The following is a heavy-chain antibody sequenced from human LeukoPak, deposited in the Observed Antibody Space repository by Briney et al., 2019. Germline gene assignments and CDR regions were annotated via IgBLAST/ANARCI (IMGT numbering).Heavy chain of an antibody. V-gene: IGHV3-30*03. CDR3: ARPSGYCYEGAFDI. CDR2: ISYDGGNK. Sequence: GGSLRLSCAASGFTFSSYGVHWVRQAPGKGLEWVAVISYDGGNKYYADSVKGRFTISRDNSKNTLYLQMNSLRAEDTAVYYCARPSGYCYEGAFDIWPQSTMVTVSA. J-gene: IGHJ3*02. CDR1: GFTFSSYG. D-gene: IGHD3-22*01.